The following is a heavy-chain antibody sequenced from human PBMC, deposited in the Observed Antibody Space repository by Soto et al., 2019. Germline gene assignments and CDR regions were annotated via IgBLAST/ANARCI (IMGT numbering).Heavy chain of an antibody. V-gene: IGHV4-31*03. CDR3: ARWDDGMDV. CDR2: IYYSGST. D-gene: IGHD1-26*01. Sequence: PSETLSLTCTVSGGSISIGAYYWSWIRQHPGKGLEWIGYIYYSGSTYSNPSLKSRITISVDTSKNQFSLKLNSVTAADTAVYYCARWDDGMDVWGPGTPVTVSS. J-gene: IGHJ6*02. CDR1: GGSISIGAYY.